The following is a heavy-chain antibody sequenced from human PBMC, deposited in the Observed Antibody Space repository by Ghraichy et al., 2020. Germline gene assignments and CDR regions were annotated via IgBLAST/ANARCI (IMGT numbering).Heavy chain of an antibody. V-gene: IGHV4-39*01. CDR2: IYYSGST. J-gene: IGHJ6*02. CDR1: GGSISSSSYY. CDR3: ARILAVAGTHYYYYGMDV. D-gene: IGHD6-19*01. Sequence: SETLSLTCTVSGGSISSSSYYWGWIRQPPGKGLEWIGSIYYSGSTYYNPTLKSRVTISVDTSKNQFSLKLSSVTAADTAVYYCARILAVAGTHYYYYGMDVWGQGTTVTVSS.